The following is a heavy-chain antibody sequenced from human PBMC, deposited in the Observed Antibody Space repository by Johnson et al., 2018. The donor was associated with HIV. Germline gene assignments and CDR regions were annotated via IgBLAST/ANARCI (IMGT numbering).Heavy chain of an antibody. Sequence: QVQLVESGGGLVKPGGSLRLSCAASGFSFSDYYMSWIRQAPGKGLEWVSYISSSGTTKYYADSVKGRFTISRDNAKNSLYLQMSSLRAEDTAVYFCARGCRDGYTCDVFDVWGQGTRVTVSS. CDR3: ARGCRDGYTCDVFDV. D-gene: IGHD5-24*01. CDR1: GFSFSDYY. J-gene: IGHJ3*01. V-gene: IGHV3-11*04. CDR2: ISSSGTTK.